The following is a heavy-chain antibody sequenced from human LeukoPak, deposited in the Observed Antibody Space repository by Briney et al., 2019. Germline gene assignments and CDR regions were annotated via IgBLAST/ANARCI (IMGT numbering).Heavy chain of an antibody. CDR1: GYTFTGYY. CDR3: ARDRGPEWWGSFDC. V-gene: IGHV1-2*02. J-gene: IGHJ4*02. D-gene: IGHD3-16*01. CDR2: INSNSGGT. Sequence: GASVKVSRKASGYTFTGYYIHWVRLAPGQGLQWMGWINSNSGGTNYAQKFQGRVTMTRDTSISTAYMDLSSLISDDTAVYYCARDRGPEWWGSFDCWGQGTLVTVSS.